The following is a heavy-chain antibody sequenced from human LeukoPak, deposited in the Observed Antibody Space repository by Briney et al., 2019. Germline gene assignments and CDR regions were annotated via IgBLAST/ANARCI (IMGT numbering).Heavy chain of an antibody. CDR1: GGSISSGGYS. V-gene: IGHV4-30-2*01. CDR2: IYHSGST. CDR3: ARGYGKYYDSSGYYG. Sequence: SQTLSLTCVVSGGSISSGGYSWSWIRQPPGKGLEWIGYIYHSGSTYYNPSLKSRVTISVDRSKNQFSLKLSSVTAADTAVYYCARGYGKYYDSSGYYGWGQGTLVTVSS. J-gene: IGHJ4*02. D-gene: IGHD3-22*01.